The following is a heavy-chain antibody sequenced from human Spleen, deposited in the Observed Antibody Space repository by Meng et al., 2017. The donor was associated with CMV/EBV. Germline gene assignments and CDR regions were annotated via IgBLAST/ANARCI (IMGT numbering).Heavy chain of an antibody. CDR3: AKDLGQFEY. J-gene: IGHJ4*02. Sequence: EVQLXXXXXGLVXPXXXLRLSCAASGFTFSSYAMSWVRQAPGKGLEWVSAISGSGGSTYYADSVKGRFTISRDNSKNTLYLQMNSLRAEDTAVYYCAKDLGQFEYWGQGTLVTVSS. CDR1: GFTFSSYA. CDR2: ISGSGGST. V-gene: IGHV3-23*01.